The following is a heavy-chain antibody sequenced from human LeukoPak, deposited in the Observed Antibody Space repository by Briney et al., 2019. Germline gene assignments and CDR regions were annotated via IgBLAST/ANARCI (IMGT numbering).Heavy chain of an antibody. Sequence: TSETLSLTCAVYGGSFSGYYWSWIRQPPGKGLEWLWEINHSGSTNYNPSLKCRVTISVDTSKNQFSLRLSSVTAADTAVYYCARGSFDYDFWSGYYTRTRRWFDPWGQGTLVTVSS. V-gene: IGHV4-34*01. CDR3: ARGSFDYDFWSGYYTRTRRWFDP. D-gene: IGHD3-3*01. CDR1: GGSFSGYY. J-gene: IGHJ5*02. CDR2: INHSGST.